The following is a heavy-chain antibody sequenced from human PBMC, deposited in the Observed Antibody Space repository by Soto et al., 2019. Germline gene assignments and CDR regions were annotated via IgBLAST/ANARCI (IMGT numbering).Heavy chain of an antibody. V-gene: IGHV4-59*01. CDR2: VTYSGGP. J-gene: IGHJ3*02. D-gene: IGHD2-2*01. CDR1: GGTISTYY. Sequence: SETLSLTCTVSGGTISTYYWSWIRQPPGKGLEWIGYVTYSGGPTYNPSLKSRVTISVDTSMKFSLNLTSVTAADTAVYYCARDAGYQLTGAFDIWGQGTMVTVSS. CDR3: ARDAGYQLTGAFDI.